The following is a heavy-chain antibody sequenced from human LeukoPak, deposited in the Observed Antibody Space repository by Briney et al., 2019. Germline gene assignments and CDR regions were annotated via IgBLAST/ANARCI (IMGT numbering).Heavy chain of an antibody. CDR1: GFTVSSNY. J-gene: IGHJ5*02. CDR2: IYSGGST. CDR3: AYNWNFGWFDP. D-gene: IGHD1-7*01. Sequence: LPGGSLRLSCAASGFTVSSNYMSWVRQAPGKGLEWVSVIYSGGSTYYADSVKGRFTISRDNSKNTLYLQMNSLRSEDTAVYYCAYNWNFGWFDPWGQGTLVTVSS. V-gene: IGHV3-53*05.